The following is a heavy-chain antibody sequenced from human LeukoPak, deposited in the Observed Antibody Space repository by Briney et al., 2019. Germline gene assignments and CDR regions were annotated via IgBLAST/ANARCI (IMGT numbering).Heavy chain of an antibody. CDR1: GYTFTGYY. Sequence: SVKVSCKASGYTFTGYYMHWVRQAPGQGLEWMGGIIPIFGTANYAQKFQGRVTITADESTSTAYMELSSLRSEDTAVYYCARYSPIAAAGMSYYYYYYMDVWGKGTTVTVSS. J-gene: IGHJ6*03. CDR2: IIPIFGTA. V-gene: IGHV1-69*13. D-gene: IGHD6-13*01. CDR3: ARYSPIAAAGMSYYYYYYMDV.